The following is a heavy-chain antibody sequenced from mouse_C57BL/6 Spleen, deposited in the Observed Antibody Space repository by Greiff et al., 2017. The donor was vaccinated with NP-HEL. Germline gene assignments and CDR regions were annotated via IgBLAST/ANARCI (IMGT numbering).Heavy chain of an antibody. V-gene: IGHV2-5*01. CDR2: IWRGGST. CDR1: GFSLTSYG. CDR3: AKEVLGAMDY. Sequence: QVQLQQSGPGLVQPSQSLSITCTVSGFSLTSYGVHWVRQSPGKGLEWLGVIWRGGSTDYTAAFMSRLCLTKDNYKSPVFYKMNSLQADDTAIYYWAKEVLGAMDYWGQGTSVTVSS. J-gene: IGHJ4*01. D-gene: IGHD2-14*01.